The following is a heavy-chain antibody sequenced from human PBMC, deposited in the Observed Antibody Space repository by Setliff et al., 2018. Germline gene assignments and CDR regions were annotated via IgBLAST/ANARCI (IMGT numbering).Heavy chain of an antibody. J-gene: IGHJ4*02. D-gene: IGHD3-10*01. Sequence: KTSETLSLTCAVSGYSISSDYYWGWIRQPPGKGLEWIGSIYHSGSTYYNPSLKSRVTISVDTSKNHCSLELSSVTAADTAVYYCAVTMVRGLVSFDYWGQGTLVTVSS. CDR2: IYHSGST. CDR3: AVTMVRGLVSFDY. CDR1: GYSISSDYY. V-gene: IGHV4-38-2*01.